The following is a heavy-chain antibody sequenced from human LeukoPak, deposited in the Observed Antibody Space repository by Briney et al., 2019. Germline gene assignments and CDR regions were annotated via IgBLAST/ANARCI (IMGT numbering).Heavy chain of an antibody. CDR1: GFTFSDYA. J-gene: IGHJ4*02. D-gene: IGHD5-24*01. CDR2: ISYDGRSK. CDR3: ARAKNKNMATVIDY. V-gene: IGHV3-30*04. Sequence: PGGSLRLSCAASGFTFSDYALHWVRQTPGKGLEWLTLISYDGRSKYYADSVGGRFTVSRDNSKNTLDLQMNAVRPEDTAVYYCARAKNKNMATVIDYWGRGTLVTVSS.